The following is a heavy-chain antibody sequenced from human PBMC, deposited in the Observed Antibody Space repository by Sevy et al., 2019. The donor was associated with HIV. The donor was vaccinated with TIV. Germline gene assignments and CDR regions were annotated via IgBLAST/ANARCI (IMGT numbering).Heavy chain of an antibody. J-gene: IGHJ4*02. V-gene: IGHV3-72*01. CDR2: IRNKADSYTT. CDR3: ATHAGIAAAGRVFDY. Sequence: GGSLRLSCAASGFTFSDHYMEWVRQAPGKGLEWVGRIRNKADSYTTEYAASVKGRFTISRDDSKNSLYLLMNSLNTEETAVYYCATHAGIAAAGRVFDYWGQGTLVTVSS. D-gene: IGHD6-13*01. CDR1: GFTFSDHY.